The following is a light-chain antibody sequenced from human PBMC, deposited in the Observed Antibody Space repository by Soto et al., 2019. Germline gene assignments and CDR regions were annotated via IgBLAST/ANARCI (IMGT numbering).Light chain of an antibody. CDR3: QSYDSSLSGVV. V-gene: IGLV1-40*01. J-gene: IGLJ2*01. Sequence: QSVLTQPPSVSGAPGQRVTISCTGSSSSIGAGYDVHWYQQLPGTAPKLLIYGNSNRPSGVPDRFSGSKSDTSASLAITGLQAEDEADYYCQSYDSSLSGVVFGGGTKLTVL. CDR2: GNS. CDR1: SSSIGAGYD.